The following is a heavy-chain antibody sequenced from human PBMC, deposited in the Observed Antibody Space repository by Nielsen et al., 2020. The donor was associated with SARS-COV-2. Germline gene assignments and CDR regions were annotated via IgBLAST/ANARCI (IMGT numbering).Heavy chain of an antibody. CDR3: ARNYYYYMDV. CDR2: INHSGST. J-gene: IGHJ6*03. V-gene: IGHV4-39*07. Sequence: SETLSLTCTVSGGSISSGDYYWSWIRQPPGKGLEWIGEINHSGSTNYNPSLKSRVTISVDTSKNQFSLKLSSVTAADTAVYYCARNYYYYMDVWGKGTTVTVSS. CDR1: GGSISSGDYY.